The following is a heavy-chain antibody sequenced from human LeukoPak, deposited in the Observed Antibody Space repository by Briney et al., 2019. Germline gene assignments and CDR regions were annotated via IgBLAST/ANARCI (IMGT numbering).Heavy chain of an antibody. V-gene: IGHV4-59*01. CDR3: ARRYGDYDPYFDN. J-gene: IGHJ4*02. D-gene: IGHD4-17*01. CDR2: IHYSGST. CDR1: GGSISSYY. Sequence: SETLSLTCTVSGGSISSYYWIWIRQPPGRGLEWIGYIHYSGSTNYNPSLKSRVTISVDTSKNQFSLMLSSVTAADTAVYYCARRYGDYDPYFDNWGQGTLVTVPS.